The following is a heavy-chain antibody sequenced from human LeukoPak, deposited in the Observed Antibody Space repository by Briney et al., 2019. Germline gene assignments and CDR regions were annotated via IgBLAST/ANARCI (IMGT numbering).Heavy chain of an antibody. D-gene: IGHD3-22*01. CDR3: ARETDYYDSSGYSDSGGAFDI. CDR1: GFTFSSYS. Sequence: GGSLRLSCAASGFTFSSYSMNWVRQAPGKGLEWVSSITSSSSYIYYADSVKGRFTISRDNAKNSLYLQMNSLRAEDTAVYYCARETDYYDSSGYSDSGGAFDIWGQGTMVTVSS. V-gene: IGHV3-21*04. J-gene: IGHJ3*02. CDR2: ITSSSSYI.